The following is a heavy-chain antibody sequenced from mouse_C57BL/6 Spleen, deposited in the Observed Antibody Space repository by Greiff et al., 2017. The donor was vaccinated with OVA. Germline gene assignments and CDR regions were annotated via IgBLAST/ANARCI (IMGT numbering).Heavy chain of an antibody. Sequence: EVKVEESGGGLVQPGESLKLSCESNEYEFPSHDMSWVRKTPEKRLELVAAINSDGGSTYYPDTMERRFIISRDNTKKTLYLQMSSLRSEDTALYYCARQAGNWYFDVWGTGTTVTVSS. CDR2: INSDGGST. D-gene: IGHD4-1*01. CDR3: ARQAGNWYFDV. J-gene: IGHJ1*03. CDR1: EYEFPSHD. V-gene: IGHV5-2*03.